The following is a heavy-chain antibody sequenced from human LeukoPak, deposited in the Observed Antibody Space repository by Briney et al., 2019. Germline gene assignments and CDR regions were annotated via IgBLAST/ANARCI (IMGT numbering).Heavy chain of an antibody. CDR1: GGTFSSYA. CDR3: ARGSSGFNGGAFDI. D-gene: IGHD6-19*01. J-gene: IGHJ3*02. Sequence: ASVKVSCKASGGTFSSYAISWVRQAPGQGLEWMGRIIPIFGIANYAQKFQGRVTITADKSTSTAYMELSSLRSEDTAVYYCARGSSGFNGGAFDIWGQGTMVTVSS. CDR2: IIPIFGIA. V-gene: IGHV1-69*04.